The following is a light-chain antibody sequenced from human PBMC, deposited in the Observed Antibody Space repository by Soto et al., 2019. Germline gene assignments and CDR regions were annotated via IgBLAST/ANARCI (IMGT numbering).Light chain of an antibody. CDR3: SSYTRTDTRV. V-gene: IGLV1-47*02. CDR2: SDT. J-gene: IGLJ2*01. CDR1: SSNIGSNY. Sequence: QSVLTQSPSASGTPGQRVTISCSGSSSNIGSNYVYWYRQLPGTAPKLLIYSDTQRPSGVPDRVSGSKSGTSASLAISGLRSDDEADYYCSSYTRTDTRVFGGGTKLTVL.